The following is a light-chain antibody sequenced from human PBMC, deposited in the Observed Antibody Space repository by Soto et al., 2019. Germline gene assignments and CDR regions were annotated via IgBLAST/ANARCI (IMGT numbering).Light chain of an antibody. CDR1: SSIIGAGYD. V-gene: IGLV1-40*01. J-gene: IGLJ2*01. CDR3: QSYDSSLSGSLV. CDR2: GNS. Sequence: QSVLTQPPSVSGAPGQRVTISCTGSSSIIGAGYDVHWYQQLPGTAPKLLIYGNSNRPSGVPDRFSGSKSGTSASLAITGLQAEDEADYYCQSYDSSLSGSLVFGGGTKLTVL.